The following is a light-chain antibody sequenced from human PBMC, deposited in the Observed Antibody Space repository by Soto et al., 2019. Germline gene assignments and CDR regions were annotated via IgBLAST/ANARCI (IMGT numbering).Light chain of an antibody. V-gene: IGKV1-5*01. CDR3: QQYNSFPYT. CDR1: QSISSW. Sequence: DIPMTQSPSTLSASVGDRVTITCRASQSISSWLAWYQQKPGKAPKLLIYDASTLESGVPSRFSGSGSGTEFTLTLSSLQPDDFATYYCQQYNSFPYTFGQGTNLEIK. J-gene: IGKJ2*01. CDR2: DAS.